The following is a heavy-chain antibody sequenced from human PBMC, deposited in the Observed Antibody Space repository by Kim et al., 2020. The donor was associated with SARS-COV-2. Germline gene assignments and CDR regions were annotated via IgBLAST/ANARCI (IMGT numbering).Heavy chain of an antibody. CDR3: VRELTYDHGY. V-gene: IGHV3-23*01. Sequence: NSVQGRFAISRDNSKSTLFLQMNNLRAEDTAVYYCVRELTYDHGYWGQGTLVTVSS. D-gene: IGHD3-22*01. J-gene: IGHJ4*02.